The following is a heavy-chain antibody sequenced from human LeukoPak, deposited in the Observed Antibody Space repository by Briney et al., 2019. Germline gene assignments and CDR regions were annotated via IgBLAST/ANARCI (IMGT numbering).Heavy chain of an antibody. CDR3: ARMDYYGSGSYYNHRAEGWYFDL. CDR2: IYHSGST. Sequence: PSETLSLTCTVSGYSISSGYYWGWIRQPPGKGLEWIGSIYHSGSTYYNPSLKSRVTISVDTSKNQFSLKLSSVTAADTAVYYCARMDYYGSGSYYNHRAEGWYFDLWGRGTLVTVSS. CDR1: GYSISSGYY. D-gene: IGHD3-10*01. J-gene: IGHJ2*01. V-gene: IGHV4-38-2*02.